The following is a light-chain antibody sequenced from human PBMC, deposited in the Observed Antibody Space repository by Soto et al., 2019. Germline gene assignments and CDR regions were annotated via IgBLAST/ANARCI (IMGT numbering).Light chain of an antibody. CDR2: GAS. CDR1: QSVSSSY. CDR3: HQYGASPET. J-gene: IGKJ1*01. V-gene: IGKV3-20*01. Sequence: EIVMTQSPATLSVSPGERATLSCRASQSVSSSYLAWYQQKPGQVPRLFIYGASRRATGIPDRFSGSGSGTDFTLTISSLEPEDFAVYFCHQYGASPETFGQGTKVDIK.